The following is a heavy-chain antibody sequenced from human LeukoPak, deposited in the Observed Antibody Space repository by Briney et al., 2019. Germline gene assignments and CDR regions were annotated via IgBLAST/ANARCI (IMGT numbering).Heavy chain of an antibody. J-gene: IGHJ4*02. CDR2: MNSDGSST. V-gene: IGHV3-74*01. Sequence: GRSLRLSCAASGFTFSSYWMHWVRQAPGKGLVWVSRMNSDGSSTDYADSVKGRFTISRDNAKNTLFLQMNSLRAEDTAVYYCARGVIYFDYWGQGTLVTVSS. D-gene: IGHD2-21*01. CDR3: ARGVIYFDY. CDR1: GFTFSSYW.